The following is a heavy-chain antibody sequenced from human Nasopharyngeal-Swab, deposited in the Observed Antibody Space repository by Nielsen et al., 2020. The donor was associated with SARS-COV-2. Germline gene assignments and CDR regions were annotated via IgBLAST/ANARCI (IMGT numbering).Heavy chain of an antibody. D-gene: IGHD6-13*01. Sequence: GGSLRLSCAASGFTFSTSVMHWVRQAPGKGLEWVALLWFTGGNEYYADSVKGRFTISRDTSKNTLYLQMNSLTAEDTAVYYRARDRLSSWPPSNWLDPWGQGTLVTVSS. J-gene: IGHJ5*02. CDR2: LWFTGGNE. CDR1: GFTFSTSV. V-gene: IGHV3-33*01. CDR3: ARDRLSSWPPSNWLDP.